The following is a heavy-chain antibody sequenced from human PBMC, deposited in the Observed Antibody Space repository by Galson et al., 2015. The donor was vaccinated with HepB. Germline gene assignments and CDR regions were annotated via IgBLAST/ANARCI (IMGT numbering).Heavy chain of an antibody. Sequence: SVKVSCKVIGDSLNAVAIHWVRQTPTKGLEWVGGYDPEEGETVYAEEFQGRVTMTEDTTTDTAYIELSSLRSEDTALFYCATDTDGGSYSYGKDVWGQGTTVTVSS. CDR1: GDSLNAVA. J-gene: IGHJ6*02. CDR2: YDPEEGET. D-gene: IGHD4-23*01. V-gene: IGHV1-24*01. CDR3: ATDTDGGSYSYGKDV.